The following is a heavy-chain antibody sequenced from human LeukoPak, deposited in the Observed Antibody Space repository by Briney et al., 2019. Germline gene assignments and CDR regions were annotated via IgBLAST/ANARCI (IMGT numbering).Heavy chain of an antibody. D-gene: IGHD2-2*01. CDR2: IYPGDSDT. Sequence: GESLTISCTASGYSFTSYWIGWVRQMPGKGLEWMGIIYPGDSDTKYSPSFQGQVTISADKSISTAYLQWSSLTASDTALYYCARPGYCSSTSCYRLDYWGQGTPVTVSS. CDR1: GYSFTSYW. CDR3: ARPGYCSSTSCYRLDY. V-gene: IGHV5-51*03. J-gene: IGHJ4*02.